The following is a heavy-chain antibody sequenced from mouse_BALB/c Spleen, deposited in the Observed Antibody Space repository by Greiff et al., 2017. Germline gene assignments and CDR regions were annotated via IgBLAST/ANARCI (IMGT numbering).Heavy chain of an antibody. J-gene: IGHJ3*01. CDR2: ISYSGST. CDR3: ARFDYGSSYPFAY. CDR1: GYSITSDYA. Sequence: VQLKESGPGLVKPSQSLSLTCTVTGYSITSDYAWNWIRQFPGNKLEWMGYISYSGSTSYNPSLKSRISITRDTSKNQFFLQLNSVTTEDTATYYCARFDYGSSYPFAYWGQGTLVTVSA. D-gene: IGHD1-1*01. V-gene: IGHV3-2*02.